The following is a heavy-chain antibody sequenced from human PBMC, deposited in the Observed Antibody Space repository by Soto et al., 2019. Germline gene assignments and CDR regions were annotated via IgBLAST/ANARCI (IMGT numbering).Heavy chain of an antibody. J-gene: IGHJ4*02. V-gene: IGHV4-31*03. CDR2: IYYSGST. CDR1: GGSISSGGYY. CDR3: ARGSSGWYFDY. Sequence: SETLSLTCTVSGGSISSGGYYWSWIRQHPGKGLEWIGYIYYSGSTYYNPSLKSRVTISVDTSKNQFSLKLSSVTAADTAVYYCARGSSGWYFDYWGQGTLVTVSS. D-gene: IGHD6-19*01.